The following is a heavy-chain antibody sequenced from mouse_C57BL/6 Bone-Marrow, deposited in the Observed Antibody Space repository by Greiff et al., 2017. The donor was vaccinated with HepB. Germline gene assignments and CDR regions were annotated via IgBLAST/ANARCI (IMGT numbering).Heavy chain of an antibody. J-gene: IGHJ3*01. CDR1: GFPITSGYY. D-gene: IGHD1-1*01. V-gene: IGHV12-3*01. CDR3: EGDRSYYYGSSFAY. CDR2: ITHSGET. Sequence: VQLQESGPGLVKPSQSLFLTCSITGFPITSGYYWIWIRQSPGKPLEWMGYITHSGETFYNPSLQSPISITRETSKNQFFLQLNSVTTEDTAMYYCEGDRSYYYGSSFAYWGQGTLVTVSA.